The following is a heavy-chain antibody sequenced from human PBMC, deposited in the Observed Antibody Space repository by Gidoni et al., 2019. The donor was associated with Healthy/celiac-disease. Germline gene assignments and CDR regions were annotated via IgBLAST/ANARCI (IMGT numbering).Heavy chain of an antibody. V-gene: IGHV1-18*01. CDR1: GYTFTSYG. Sequence: QVQLVQSGAEVKKPGASVKVSCKASGYTFTSYGISWVRQAPGQGLEWMGWISAYNGNTNYAQKLQGRVTMTTDTSTSTAYMELRSLRSDDTAVYYCARQFIYDSSGYRLHHDAFDIWGQGTMVTVSS. J-gene: IGHJ3*02. CDR3: ARQFIYDSSGYRLHHDAFDI. CDR2: ISAYNGNT. D-gene: IGHD3-22*01.